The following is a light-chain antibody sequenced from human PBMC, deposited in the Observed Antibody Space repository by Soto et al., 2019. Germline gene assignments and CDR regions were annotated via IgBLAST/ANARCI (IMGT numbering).Light chain of an antibody. CDR2: DVT. CDR1: SSDVGGYNY. J-gene: IGLJ1*01. V-gene: IGLV2-14*01. CDR3: SSCTTSSTLYV. Sequence: QSVLTQPASVSGSPGQSITISCTGTSSDVGGYNYVSWYQQHPGKAPKLMIYDVTNRPSGVSNRFSGSKSGNTASLTISGLQAEDEADYYCSSCTTSSTLYVFGPGTKVTV.